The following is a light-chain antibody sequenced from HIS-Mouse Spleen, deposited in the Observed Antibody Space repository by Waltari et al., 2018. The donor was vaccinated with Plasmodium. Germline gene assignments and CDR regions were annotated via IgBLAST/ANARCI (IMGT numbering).Light chain of an antibody. Sequence: SYELTQPPSVSVSPGQTARITCSGDALPKQYAYWYQQKPGQGPVLVIYKDSERPSGIHGRFAGSSSGTTVTLTISGVQAEDEADYYCQSADSSGTPNWVFGGGTKLTVL. CDR1: ALPKQY. CDR3: QSADSSGTPNWV. V-gene: IGLV3-25*03. CDR2: KDS. J-gene: IGLJ3*02.